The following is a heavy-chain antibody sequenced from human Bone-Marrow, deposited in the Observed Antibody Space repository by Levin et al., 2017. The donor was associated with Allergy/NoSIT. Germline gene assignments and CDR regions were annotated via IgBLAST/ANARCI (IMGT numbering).Heavy chain of an antibody. J-gene: IGHJ3*01. Sequence: RASETLSLTCAISGASVSRNSVAWNWVRLSPSRGLEWLGRTYYTSKWYNDYAESVKGRITINPDTSKNHFSLQLNSVTPEDTALYYCTRGSRSALDFWGQGTMVTVSS. CDR1: GASVSRNSVA. V-gene: IGHV6-1*01. CDR3: TRGSRSALDF. CDR2: TYYTSKWYN.